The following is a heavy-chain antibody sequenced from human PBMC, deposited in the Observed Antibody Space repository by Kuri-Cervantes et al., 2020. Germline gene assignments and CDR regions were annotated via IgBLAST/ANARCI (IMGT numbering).Heavy chain of an antibody. CDR1: GGSFSDYY. Sequence: SETLSLTCAVYGGSFSDYYWSWIRQPPGKGLEWIEEINHSGSTNYNPSLKSRVTISVDTSKNQFSLKLSSVTAADTAVYYCARVSARVHRWRVDSGLDYWGQGTLVTVSS. CDR2: INHSGST. D-gene: IGHD3-22*01. J-gene: IGHJ4*02. V-gene: IGHV4-34*01. CDR3: ARVSARVHRWRVDSGLDY.